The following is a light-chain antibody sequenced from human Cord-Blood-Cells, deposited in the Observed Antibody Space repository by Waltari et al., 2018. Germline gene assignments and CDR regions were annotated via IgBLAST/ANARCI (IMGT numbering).Light chain of an antibody. CDR3: QQYGSSPLT. V-gene: IGKV3-20*01. CDR1: QSVSSSH. J-gene: IGKJ4*01. CDR2: GAS. Sequence: EIVLTQSPGTLSLSPGERATLSCRASQSVSSSHLAGYQQKPGQAPRLLIYGASSRATGIPDRFSGSGSGTDFTLTISRLEPEDFAVYYCQQYGSSPLTFGGGTKVEIK.